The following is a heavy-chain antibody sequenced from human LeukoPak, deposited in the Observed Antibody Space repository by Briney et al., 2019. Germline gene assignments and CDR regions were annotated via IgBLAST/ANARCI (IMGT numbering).Heavy chain of an antibody. CDR1: GFTFTDYY. CDR2: IIPIFGTA. D-gene: IGHD3-9*01. Sequence: ASVKVSCKAAGFTFTDYYIHWVRQAPGQGLEWMGGIIPIFGTANYAQKFQGRVTMTRDTSISTAYMELSSLRSDDTAIYYCAREKQLTPNWFDPWGRGTLVTVSS. V-gene: IGHV1-2*02. CDR3: AREKQLTPNWFDP. J-gene: IGHJ5*02.